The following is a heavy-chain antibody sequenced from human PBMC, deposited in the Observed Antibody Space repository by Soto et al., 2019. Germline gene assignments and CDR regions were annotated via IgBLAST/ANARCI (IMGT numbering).Heavy chain of an antibody. CDR2: ISGSGGST. CDR1: GFTFSSYA. Sequence: GGSLRLSCAASGFTFSSYAMSWVRQAPGKGLEWVSAISGSGGSTYYAASVKGRFTMSRDNSKNTLYLQMNSLRAEDTAVYYCAKVYYYDTSGYPTSGFDYWGQGTLVTVSS. CDR3: AKVYYYDTSGYPTSGFDY. D-gene: IGHD3-22*01. J-gene: IGHJ4*02. V-gene: IGHV3-23*01.